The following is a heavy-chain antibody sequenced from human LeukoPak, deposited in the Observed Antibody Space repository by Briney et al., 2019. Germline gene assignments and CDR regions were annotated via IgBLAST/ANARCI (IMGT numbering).Heavy chain of an antibody. CDR1: GGSISSYY. J-gene: IGHJ4*02. CDR2: IYYSGST. V-gene: IGHV4-59*01. D-gene: IGHD3-3*01. CDR3: ASRSSIWSGYQDTLYYFDS. Sequence: SETLSLTCTVSGGSISSYYWSWIRQPPGKRLEWIGHIYYSGSTNYNPSLKSRVPISVDTSKNQFSLKLSSVTAADTAVYYCASRSSIWSGYQDTLYYFDSWGQGTPVTVSS.